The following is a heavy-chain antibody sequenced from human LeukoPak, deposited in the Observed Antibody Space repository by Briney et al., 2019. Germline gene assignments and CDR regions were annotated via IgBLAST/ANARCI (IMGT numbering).Heavy chain of an antibody. J-gene: IGHJ4*02. D-gene: IGHD2-21*02. CDR2: MYYSGMT. Sequence: SETLSLTCTVFGGSISSSSYYWGWIRQPPGKGLEWIGSMYYSGMTYYNPSLKSRVTISVDTSKNQFSLRLSSLTAADTAVYYCARLPSNTAIFDYWGQGTLVTVSS. V-gene: IGHV4-39*01. CDR3: ARLPSNTAIFDY. CDR1: GGSISSSSYY.